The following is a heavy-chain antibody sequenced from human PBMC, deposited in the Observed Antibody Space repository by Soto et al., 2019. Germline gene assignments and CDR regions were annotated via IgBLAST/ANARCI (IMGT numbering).Heavy chain of an antibody. CDR1: GGTFSSYA. D-gene: IGHD3-10*01. J-gene: IGHJ6*02. CDR3: ARGKALVRPDYYYYGMDV. Sequence: ASVKVSCKASGGTFSSYAISWVRQAPGQGLEWMGWINPISGSTNYAQKFQGWVTMTRDTSISTAYMELSRLRSDDTAVYYCARGKALVRPDYYYYGMDVWGQGTTVTVSS. CDR2: INPISGST. V-gene: IGHV1-2*04.